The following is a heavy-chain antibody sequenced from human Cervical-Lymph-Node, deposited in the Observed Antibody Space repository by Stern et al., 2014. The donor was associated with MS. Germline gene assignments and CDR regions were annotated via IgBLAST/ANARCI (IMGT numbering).Heavy chain of an antibody. V-gene: IGHV2-5*02. J-gene: IGHJ4*01. CDR3: AHFTGGGDEPVDF. D-gene: IGHD2-21*01. Sequence: QITLKESGPIVVKPTGTLTVTCSFSGFSLSTAGVRVDWIRQPPGKALEWLALIYCDDDKRYNLSLKSRLTIDKESTKNQMVLEGTNVDPVDTDSYYCAHFTGGGDEPVDFWGQGTLVTVSS. CDR2: IYCDDDK. CDR1: GFSLSTAGVR.